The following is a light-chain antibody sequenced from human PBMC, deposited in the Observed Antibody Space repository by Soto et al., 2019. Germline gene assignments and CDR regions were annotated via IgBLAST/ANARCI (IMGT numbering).Light chain of an antibody. CDR2: DVT. Sequence: QSVLTQPASVSGSPGQSITISCTGTISDIGDHNYVSWYQHYPGKAPKLIIYDVTNRPSGVSDRFSGSKSGNTASLTISGLRAEDEADYYCTSYSSTDDLVLFGGGTKLTVL. J-gene: IGLJ2*01. CDR1: ISDIGDHNY. CDR3: TSYSSTDDLVL. V-gene: IGLV2-14*03.